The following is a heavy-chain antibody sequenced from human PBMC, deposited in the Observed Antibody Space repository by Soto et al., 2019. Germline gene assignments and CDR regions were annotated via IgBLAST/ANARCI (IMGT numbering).Heavy chain of an antibody. Sequence: GGSLRLSCAASGFTFSDNAMHWVRQAPGKGLEWVAVISYEGSKKYYADSVKGRFTISRDNSKNTVDLQMNSLRAEDTALYYCARGNYGDLYYFDSGGQGTLVTVP. CDR2: ISYEGSKK. D-gene: IGHD4-17*01. CDR3: ARGNYGDLYYFDS. V-gene: IGHV3-30-3*01. J-gene: IGHJ4*02. CDR1: GFTFSDNA.